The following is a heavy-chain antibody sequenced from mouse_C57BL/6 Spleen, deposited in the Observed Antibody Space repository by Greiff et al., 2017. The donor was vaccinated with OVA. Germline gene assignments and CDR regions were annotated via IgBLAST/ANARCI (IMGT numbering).Heavy chain of an antibody. D-gene: IGHD4-1*01. CDR1: GYAFTNYL. Sequence: VKLMESGAELVRPGTSVKVSCKASGYAFTNYLIEWVKQRPGQGLEWIGVINPGSGGTNYNEKFKGKATLTADKSSSTAYMQLSSLTSEDSAVYFCARRTGYYYAMDYWGQGTSVTVSS. J-gene: IGHJ4*01. CDR3: ARRTGYYYAMDY. CDR2: INPGSGGT. V-gene: IGHV1-54*01.